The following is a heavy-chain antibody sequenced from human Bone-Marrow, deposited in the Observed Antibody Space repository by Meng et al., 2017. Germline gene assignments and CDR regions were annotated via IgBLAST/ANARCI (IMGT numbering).Heavy chain of an antibody. CDR3: ASGKGYCSGGSCRFDP. Sequence: GESLKISCAASGFTFSSYSMNWVRQAPGKGLEWVSPISSSSSYIYYADSVKGRFTISRDNAKNSLYLQMNSLRAEDTAVYYCASGKGYCSGGSCRFDPWGQGTLVTVSS. CDR2: ISSSSSYI. J-gene: IGHJ5*02. CDR1: GFTFSSYS. V-gene: IGHV3-21*01. D-gene: IGHD2-15*01.